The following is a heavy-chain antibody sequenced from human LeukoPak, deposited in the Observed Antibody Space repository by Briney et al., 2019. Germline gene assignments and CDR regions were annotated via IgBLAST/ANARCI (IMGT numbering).Heavy chain of an antibody. V-gene: IGHV3-48*03. CDR3: AKDSDTAMVTFDY. CDR1: GFTFSSYE. CDR2: ISSSGSTI. Sequence: PGGSLRLSCAASGFTFSSYEMNWVRQAPGKGLEWVSYISSSGSTIYYADSVKGRFTISRDNSKNTLYLQMNSLRAEDTAVYYCAKDSDTAMVTFDYWGQGTLVTVSS. D-gene: IGHD5-18*01. J-gene: IGHJ4*02.